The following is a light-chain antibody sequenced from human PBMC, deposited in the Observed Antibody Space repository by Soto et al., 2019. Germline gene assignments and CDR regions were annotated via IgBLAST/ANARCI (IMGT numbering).Light chain of an antibody. CDR2: SIS. CDR1: TGAVTSGYY. Sequence: QAVVTQEPSLTVSPGGTVTLTCASSTGAVTSGYYPNWFQQKPGQAPRALIFSISNKHSWTPARFSGALLGGKAALTLSGAQPEDEAEYYCLLFYGGARIFGGGTKLTVL. J-gene: IGLJ2*01. V-gene: IGLV7-43*01. CDR3: LLFYGGARI.